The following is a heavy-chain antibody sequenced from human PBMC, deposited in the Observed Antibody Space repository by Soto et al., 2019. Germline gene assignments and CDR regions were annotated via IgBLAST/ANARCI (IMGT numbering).Heavy chain of an antibody. CDR2: IHHSETT. CDR1: GGSISGNNW. D-gene: IGHD3-22*01. J-gene: IGHJ6*02. V-gene: IGHV4-4*02. Sequence: QVQLQESGPGLVKPSGTLSLTCAISGGSISGNNWWTWVRQSPGKGLEWIGEIHHSETTNYNPSLDRRVTISVDKSKNQFSLKLTSVTAADTADYYCARTSYYDSTGYYNMDVWGQGTTVTVSS. CDR3: ARTSYYDSTGYYNMDV.